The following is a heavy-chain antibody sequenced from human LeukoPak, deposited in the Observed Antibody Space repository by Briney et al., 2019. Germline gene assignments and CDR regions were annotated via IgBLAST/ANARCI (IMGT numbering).Heavy chain of an antibody. V-gene: IGHV3-7*03. J-gene: IGHJ4*02. CDR2: IKQDGNEK. Sequence: GGSLRLSCAASGFTFSTYWMSWVRQAPGKGLEWVANIKQDGNEKYYVDSVKGRFTMSRDNSKNTLYLQLNSLRAEDTAVYYCAKDRLAYSYAQPFDYWGQGTLVTVSS. D-gene: IGHD5-18*01. CDR3: AKDRLAYSYAQPFDY. CDR1: GFTFSTYW.